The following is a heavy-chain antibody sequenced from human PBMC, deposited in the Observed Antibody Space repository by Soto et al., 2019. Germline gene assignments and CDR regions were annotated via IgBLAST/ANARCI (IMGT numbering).Heavy chain of an antibody. Sequence: SETLSLTCTVSGGSISSYYWSWIRQPPGKGLEWIGYIYYGGSTNYNPSLKSRVTISVDTSKNQFSLKLSSVTAADTAVYYCARGPPPKWWFGELSRRYYGMDVWGQGTAVTVFS. D-gene: IGHD3-10*01. CDR1: GGSISSYY. CDR2: IYYGGST. J-gene: IGHJ6*02. CDR3: ARGPPPKWWFGELSRRYYGMDV. V-gene: IGHV4-59*01.